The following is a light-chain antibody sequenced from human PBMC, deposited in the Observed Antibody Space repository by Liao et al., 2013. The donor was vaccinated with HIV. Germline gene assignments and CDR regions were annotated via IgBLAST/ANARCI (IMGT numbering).Light chain of an antibody. CDR1: KLGDKY. CDR3: QVWDNSRDHVI. V-gene: IGLV3-1*01. Sequence: SYELTQPPSVSVSPGQTASITCSGDKLGDKYACWYQQRPGQSPILVIYEDTKRPSGIPERFSGSNSGNTATLTISRVEAGDEADYYCQVWDNSRDHVIFGGGTKLTVL. CDR2: EDT. J-gene: IGLJ2*01.